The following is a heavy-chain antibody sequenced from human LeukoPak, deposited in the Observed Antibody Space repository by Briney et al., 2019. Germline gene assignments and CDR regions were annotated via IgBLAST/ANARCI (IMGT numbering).Heavy chain of an antibody. Sequence: SETLSLTCAVSGGSISSSNWWSWVRQPPGKGLEWIGEIYHSGSNNYNPSLKSRVTISVDKSKNQFSLKLSSVTAADTAVYYCARAIGAVAGSHWYFDLWGRGTLVTVSS. J-gene: IGHJ2*01. CDR3: ARAIGAVAGSHWYFDL. CDR2: IYHSGSN. D-gene: IGHD6-19*01. V-gene: IGHV4-4*02. CDR1: GGSISSSNW.